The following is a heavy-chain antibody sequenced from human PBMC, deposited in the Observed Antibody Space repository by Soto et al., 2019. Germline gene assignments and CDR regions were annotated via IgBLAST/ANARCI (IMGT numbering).Heavy chain of an antibody. CDR1: SGSISSSNW. CDR2: IYHSGST. Sequence: QVQLQESGPGLVKPSGTLSLTCAVSSGSISSSNWWSWVRQPPGKGLEWIGEIYHSGSTNYNPSLKSRVTISVDKSKIQFSLKLSSVTAADTAVYYCARAHVDYGAYVGYYYFDYWGQGTLVTVSS. D-gene: IGHD4-17*01. J-gene: IGHJ4*02. V-gene: IGHV4-4*02. CDR3: ARAHVDYGAYVGYYYFDY.